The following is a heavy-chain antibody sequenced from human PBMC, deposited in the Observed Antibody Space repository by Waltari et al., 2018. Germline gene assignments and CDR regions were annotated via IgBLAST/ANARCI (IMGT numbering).Heavy chain of an antibody. CDR2: IKQDGSEK. D-gene: IGHD6-13*01. CDR3: ARDGSSWYAQYYYYGMDV. V-gene: IGHV3-7*01. Sequence: EVQLVESGGGLVQPGGSLRLSCAASGFTFSSYWMSWVRQAPGKGLEWVANIKQDGSEKYYVDSVKGRFTISRDNAKNSLYLQMNSLRAEDTAVYYCARDGSSWYAQYYYYGMDVWGQGTTVTVSS. CDR1: GFTFSSYW. J-gene: IGHJ6*02.